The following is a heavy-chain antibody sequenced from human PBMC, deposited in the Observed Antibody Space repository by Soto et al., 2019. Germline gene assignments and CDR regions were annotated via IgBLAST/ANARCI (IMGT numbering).Heavy chain of an antibody. J-gene: IGHJ4*02. V-gene: IGHV3-21*01. Sequence: EVQLVESGGGLVKPGGSLRLSCAASGFTFSSYSMNWVRQAPGKGLECVSSISSSSSYIYYADSVKGRFTISRDNAKNSLYLHMNSLSAEDTAVYYCARVGGQLVHGFDYWGQGTRVTVSS. D-gene: IGHD6-6*01. CDR3: ARVGGQLVHGFDY. CDR1: GFTFSSYS. CDR2: ISSSSSYI.